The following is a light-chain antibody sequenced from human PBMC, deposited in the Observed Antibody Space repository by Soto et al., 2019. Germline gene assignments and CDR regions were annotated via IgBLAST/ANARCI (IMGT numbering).Light chain of an antibody. CDR3: QQSYKPPPYT. CDR2: VAS. V-gene: IGKV1-39*01. Sequence: DIQMTQSPSSLSASVGDRVTISCRASENITNFLNWYQQRPVEAPKVMIYVASGLPRGVPSRFRGTGSGTDFTLTLTNLQPEDFATYFCQQSYKPPPYTFCLGTKVE. J-gene: IGKJ2*01. CDR1: ENITNF.